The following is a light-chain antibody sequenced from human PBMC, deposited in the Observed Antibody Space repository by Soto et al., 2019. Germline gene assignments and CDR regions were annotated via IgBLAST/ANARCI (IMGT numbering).Light chain of an antibody. J-gene: IGKJ2*01. V-gene: IGKV1-39*01. CDR2: AAS. CDR3: QQSYSTPPDT. Sequence: DIQMTQSTSSLSASVGDRVTITCRASQSISKYLNWYQQKPGQAPNLLIYAASTLQSGVPSRFSGSGSGTDFTLPISSLQPEDFATYYCQQSYSTPPDTFGQGNKREIK. CDR1: QSISKY.